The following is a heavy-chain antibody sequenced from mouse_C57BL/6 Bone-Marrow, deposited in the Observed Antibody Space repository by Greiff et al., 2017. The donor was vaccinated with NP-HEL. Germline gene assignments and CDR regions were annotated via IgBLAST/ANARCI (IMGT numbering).Heavy chain of an antibody. D-gene: IGHD1-1*01. V-gene: IGHV1-81*01. CDR1: GYTFTSYG. CDR2: IYPRSGNT. Sequence: QVQLQQSGAELARPGASVKLSCKASGYTFTSYGISWVKQRTGQGLEWIGEIYPRSGNTYYNEKFKGKATLTADKSSSPAYMELRSLTSEDSAVYFCARGGSSPPYYPMDYWGQGTSVTVSS. J-gene: IGHJ4*01. CDR3: ARGGSSPPYYPMDY.